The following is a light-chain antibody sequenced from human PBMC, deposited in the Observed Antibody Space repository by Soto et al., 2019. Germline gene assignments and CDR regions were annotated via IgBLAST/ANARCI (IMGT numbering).Light chain of an antibody. J-gene: IGLJ7*01. V-gene: IGLV1-47*01. Sequence: QSVLTQPPSASGTPGQRVTISCSGSSSNIGSNYVYWYQQLPGTAPKLLIYRNNQRPSGVPDRFSGSKSGTSASLAISGLRSEDEADYYCATWDGSLSVPHAVFGGGTQLTVL. CDR2: RNN. CDR1: SSNIGSNY. CDR3: ATWDGSLSVPHAV.